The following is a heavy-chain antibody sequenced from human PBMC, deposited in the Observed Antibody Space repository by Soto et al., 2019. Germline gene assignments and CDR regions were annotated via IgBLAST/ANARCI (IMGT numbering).Heavy chain of an antibody. J-gene: IGHJ1*01. Sequence: GGSLRLSCAASGLTFSNYYMHWVRQAPGKGLEWVSRISSDGSSTNYADSVKGRFTVSRDNAKNTLYLQMNSLRAEDTAVYYCARGTFTDHFWGQGTLVTVSS. D-gene: IGHD3-3*02. CDR2: ISSDGSST. CDR1: GLTFSNYY. CDR3: ARGTFTDHF. V-gene: IGHV3-74*01.